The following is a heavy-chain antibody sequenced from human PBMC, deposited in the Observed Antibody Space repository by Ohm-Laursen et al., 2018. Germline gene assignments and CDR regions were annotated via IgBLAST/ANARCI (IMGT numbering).Heavy chain of an antibody. CDR3: AIWAPYYFDY. D-gene: IGHD7-27*01. V-gene: IGHV4-59*01. Sequence: SETLSLTWTVSGGSISSYYWSWIRQPPGKGLEWIGYIYYSGSTNYNPSLKSRVTISVDTSKNQFSLKLSSVTAADTAVYYCAIWAPYYFDYWGQGTLVTVSS. CDR2: IYYSGST. J-gene: IGHJ4*02. CDR1: GGSISSYY.